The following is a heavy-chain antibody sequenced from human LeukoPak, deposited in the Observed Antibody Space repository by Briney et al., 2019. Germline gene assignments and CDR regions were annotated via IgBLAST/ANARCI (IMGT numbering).Heavy chain of an antibody. Sequence: SETLSLTCTVSGGSISSYYWSWIRQPAGKGLEWIGRIYTSGSTNYNPSLKSRVTMSVDTSKNQFSLKLSSVTAADTAVYYCAREGVADYYDSSGYLYYFDYWGQGTLVTVSS. D-gene: IGHD3-22*01. CDR2: IYTSGST. J-gene: IGHJ4*02. CDR1: GGSISSYY. CDR3: AREGVADYYDSSGYLYYFDY. V-gene: IGHV4-4*07.